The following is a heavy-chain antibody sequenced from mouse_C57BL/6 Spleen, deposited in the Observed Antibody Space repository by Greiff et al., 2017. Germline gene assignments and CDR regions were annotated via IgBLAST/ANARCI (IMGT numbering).Heavy chain of an antibody. J-gene: IGHJ2*01. CDR2: INPSSGYT. CDR1: GYTFTSYT. D-gene: IGHD2-3*01. V-gene: IGHV1-4*01. Sequence: QVQLQQSGAELARPGASVKMSCKASGYTFTSYTMHWVKQRPGQGLEWIGYINPSSGYTKYNQKFKDKATLTADKSSSTAYIQLSSLTSEDSAVYDWARSEDGYYVSYFDYWGQGTTLTVSS. CDR3: ARSEDGYYVSYFDY.